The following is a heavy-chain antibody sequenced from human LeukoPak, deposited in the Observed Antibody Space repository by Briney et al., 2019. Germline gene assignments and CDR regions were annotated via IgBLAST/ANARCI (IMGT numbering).Heavy chain of an antibody. Sequence: SETLSLTCAVYGGSFSGYYWSWIRQPPGKGLEWIGEINHSGSTNYNPSLKSRVTISVDTSKNRFSLKLSSVTAADTAVYYCARGGVGATLVRHWGQGTLVTVS. V-gene: IGHV4-34*01. CDR2: INHSGST. J-gene: IGHJ4*02. CDR3: ARGGVGATLVRH. CDR1: GGSFSGYY. D-gene: IGHD1-26*01.